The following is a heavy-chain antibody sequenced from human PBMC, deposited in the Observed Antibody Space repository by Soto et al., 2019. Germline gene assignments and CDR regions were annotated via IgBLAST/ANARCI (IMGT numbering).Heavy chain of an antibody. V-gene: IGHV4-61*01. CDR2: IYYSGST. CDR3: ARGLYDSSGYAFDY. D-gene: IGHD3-22*01. Sequence: SETLSLTYTVSGGSVNSDSHYWSWIRQPSGKGLEWIGYIYYSGSTNYNPSLKSRVTISVDTSKNQFSLKLSSVTAADTAVYYCARGLYDSSGYAFDYWGQGTLVTVSS. J-gene: IGHJ4*02. CDR1: GGSVNSDSHY.